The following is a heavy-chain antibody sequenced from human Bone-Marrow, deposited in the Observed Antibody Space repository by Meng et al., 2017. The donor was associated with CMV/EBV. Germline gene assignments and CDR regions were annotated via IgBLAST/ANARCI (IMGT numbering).Heavy chain of an antibody. J-gene: IGHJ5*02. D-gene: IGHD3-16*01. CDR1: GFTFSSYG. CDR3: ARDERLRLGELGP. CDR2: ISSSGSTI. V-gene: IGHV3-48*01. Sequence: GGSLRLSCAASGFTFSSYGMHWVRQAPGKGLEWVSYISSSGSTIYYADSVKGRFTISRENAKNSLYLQMNSLRSDDTAVYYCARDERLRLGELGPWGQGTLVTVSS.